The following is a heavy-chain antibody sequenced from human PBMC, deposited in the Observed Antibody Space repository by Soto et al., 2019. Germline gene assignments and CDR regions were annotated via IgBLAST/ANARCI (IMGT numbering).Heavy chain of an antibody. J-gene: IGHJ4*02. V-gene: IGHV3-30-3*01. CDR2: ISYDGINK. Sequence: QVHLVESGGGVVQPGRSLRLSCAASGFTFSSYAMYWVRQTPGKGLEWVALISYDGINKYYADSVKGRFTISRDNSKNTLYLQMNSLRAEDTAVYYCARDMSTTPTTQGWGQGTLVTVSS. CDR3: ARDMSTTPTTQG. CDR1: GFTFSSYA. D-gene: IGHD4-4*01.